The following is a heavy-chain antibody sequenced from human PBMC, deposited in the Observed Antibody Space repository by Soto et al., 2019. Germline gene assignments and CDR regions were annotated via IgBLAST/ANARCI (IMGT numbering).Heavy chain of an antibody. CDR2: IYYSGST. J-gene: IGHJ6*02. V-gene: IGHV4-59*01. CDR1: GGSISSYY. D-gene: IGHD6-6*01. CDR3: ARVMSSSSGEYYYYYGMDV. Sequence: SETLSLTCTVSGGSISSYYWSWIRQPPGKGLEWIGYIYYSGSTNYNPSLKSRVTISVDTSKNQFSLKLSSVTAADTAVYYCARVMSSSSGEYYYYYGMDVWGQGNTVTVSS.